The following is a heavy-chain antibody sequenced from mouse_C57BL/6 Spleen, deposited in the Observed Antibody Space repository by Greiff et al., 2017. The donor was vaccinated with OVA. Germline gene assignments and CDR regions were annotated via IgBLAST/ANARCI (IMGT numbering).Heavy chain of an antibody. V-gene: IGHV1-50*01. CDR1: GYTFTSYW. CDR3: ASGGLLYFDV. D-gene: IGHD2-3*01. J-gene: IGHJ1*03. Sequence: QVQLQQPGAELVKPGASVKLSCKASGYTFTSYWMQWVKQRPGQGLEWIGEIDPSDSYTNYNQKFKGKATLTVDTSSSTAYMQLSSLTSEDSAVYYCASGGLLYFDVWGTGTTVTVSS. CDR2: IDPSDSYT.